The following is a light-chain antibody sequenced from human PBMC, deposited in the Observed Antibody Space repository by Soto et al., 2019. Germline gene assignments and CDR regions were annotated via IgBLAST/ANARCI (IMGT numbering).Light chain of an antibody. CDR2: SAS. J-gene: IGKJ1*01. CDR3: QQSYSTPWT. Sequence: DIQMTQSPSSLSASVGDRVTITCRASQSISSYLNWYHQKPGKAPKLLIYSASSLQSVVPSRFSGSGSGTDLTLTISSLQPADFSTDYCQQSYSTPWTYGQGNNVEIK. V-gene: IGKV1-39*01. CDR1: QSISSY.